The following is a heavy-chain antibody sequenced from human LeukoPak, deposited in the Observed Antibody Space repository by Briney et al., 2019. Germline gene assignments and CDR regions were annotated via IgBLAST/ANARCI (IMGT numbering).Heavy chain of an antibody. CDR2: IYYSGST. J-gene: IGHJ4*02. CDR1: GGSISSNSFY. D-gene: IGHD2-21*02. CDR3: ARGRLVVVTAYYFDY. Sequence: SETLSLTCTVSGGSISSNSFYWGWIRQPPGKGLEWIGSIYYSGSTYYNPSLKSRVTISVDTSKNQFSLKLSSVTAADTAVYYCARGRLVVVTAYYFDYWGQGTLVTVSS. V-gene: IGHV4-39*07.